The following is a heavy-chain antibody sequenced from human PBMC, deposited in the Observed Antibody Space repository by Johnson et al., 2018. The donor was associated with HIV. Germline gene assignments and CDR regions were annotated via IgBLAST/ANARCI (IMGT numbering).Heavy chain of an antibody. CDR3: ARAYSGGYSPRIAFVI. CDR1: GFTFDDYG. J-gene: IGHJ3*02. D-gene: IGHD1-26*01. CDR2: INWNGGST. Sequence: VQLVESGGGVVRPGGSLRLSCAASGFTFDDYGMSWVRQAPGKGLEWVSGINWNGGSTGYADSVKGRFTISRDNAKNSLYLQMNSLRAEETAWYYCARAYSGGYSPRIAFVIWGQGTMVTGSS. V-gene: IGHV3-20*04.